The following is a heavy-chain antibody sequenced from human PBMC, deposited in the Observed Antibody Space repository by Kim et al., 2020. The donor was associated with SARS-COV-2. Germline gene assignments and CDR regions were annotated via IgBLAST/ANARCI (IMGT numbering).Heavy chain of an antibody. CDR3: ARGAGRYDSSGYYFGY. D-gene: IGHD3-22*01. V-gene: IGHV3-66*01. J-gene: IGHJ4*02. CDR1: GFTVSSNY. CDR2: IYSGGST. Sequence: GGSLRLSCAASGFTVSSNYMSWVRQAPGKGLEWVSVIYSGGSTYYADSVKGRFTISRDNSENTLYLQMNSLRAEDTAVYYCARGAGRYDSSGYYFGYWGQGTLVTVSS.